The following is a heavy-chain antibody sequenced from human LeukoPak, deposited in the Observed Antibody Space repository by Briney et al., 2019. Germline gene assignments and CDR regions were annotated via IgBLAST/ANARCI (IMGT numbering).Heavy chain of an antibody. D-gene: IGHD5-12*01. CDR1: GGSISSDTSS. J-gene: IGHJ4*02. V-gene: IGHV4-30-2*01. Sequence: SETLSLTRAVSGGSISSDTSSWSWIRQPPGKGLEWIGYIYHSGSTYYNPSLKSRVTISADRSENQFSLTLRSVTAADTAVYACARSHSAYDYALDYWGQGILVTVSS. CDR2: IYHSGST. CDR3: ARSHSAYDYALDY.